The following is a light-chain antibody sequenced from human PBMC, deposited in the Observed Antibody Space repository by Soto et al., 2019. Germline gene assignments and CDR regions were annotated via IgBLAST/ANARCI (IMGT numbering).Light chain of an antibody. CDR2: DVS. CDR1: QSVTSS. V-gene: IGKV3-11*01. J-gene: IGKJ5*01. CDR3: QQRHMWPIT. Sequence: EIVLTQSPATLSLSPGDRATLSCRASQSVTSSLAWFQQKPGQAPRLLIYDVSRRATAIPARFSGSGSGTDFTLTISSLEPEDSAVYYCQQRHMWPITFGQGTRLEIK.